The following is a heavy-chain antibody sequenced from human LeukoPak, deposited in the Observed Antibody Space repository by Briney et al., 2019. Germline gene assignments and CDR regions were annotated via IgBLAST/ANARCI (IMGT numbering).Heavy chain of an antibody. V-gene: IGHV1-69*13. CDR3: ARSGVPTFDFWSGYTFDY. CDR1: GGTFSSYA. J-gene: IGHJ4*02. CDR2: IIPIFGTA. D-gene: IGHD3-3*01. Sequence: ASVKLSCKASGGTFSSYAISWVRHAPGQGLEWMGGIIPIFGTANYAQKFQGRVTITADESTSTAYMELSSLRSEDTAVYYCARSGVPTFDFWSGYTFDYWGQGTLVTVSS.